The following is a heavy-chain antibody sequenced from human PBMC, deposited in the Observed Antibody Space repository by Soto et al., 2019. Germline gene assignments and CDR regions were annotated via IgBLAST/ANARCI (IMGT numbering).Heavy chain of an antibody. J-gene: IGHJ2*01. CDR2: FDPEDGET. CDR1: GYTLTELS. D-gene: IGHD6-19*01. CDR3: ATVSIAVAGTGRYFDL. V-gene: IGHV1-24*01. Sequence: QVQLVQSGAEVKKPGASVKVSCKVSGYTLTELSMHWVRQAPGKGLEWRGGFDPEDGETIYAQKFQGRVTMTEDTSTDTASMELSSLRSEDTAVYYCATVSIAVAGTGRYFDLWGRGTLVTVSS.